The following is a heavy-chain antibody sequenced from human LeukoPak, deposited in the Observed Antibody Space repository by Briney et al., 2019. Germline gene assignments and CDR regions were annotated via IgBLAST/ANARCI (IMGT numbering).Heavy chain of an antibody. CDR2: INPSDDST. CDR3: ARGVEVTVNNWGEAFDI. CDR1: GYTFNSSY. J-gene: IGHJ3*02. V-gene: IGHV1-46*02. D-gene: IGHD7-27*01. Sequence: ASVKVSCKASGYTFNSSYMHWVRQAPGQGLEWMGIINPSDDSTRYAQKFQGRVTMTKDTSTNTVYMHLSSLSSDDTAVYYCARGVEVTVNNWGEAFDIWGQGTMVSVSS.